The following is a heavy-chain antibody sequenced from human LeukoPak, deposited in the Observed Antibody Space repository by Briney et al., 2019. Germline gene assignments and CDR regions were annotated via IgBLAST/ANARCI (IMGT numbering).Heavy chain of an antibody. Sequence: SETLSLTCTVSGGSISSYYWSWIRQPPGKGLEWIGYIYYSGSTNYNPSLKSRVTISVDTSKNQFSLKLSSVTAADTAVYYCARQRYFDYWGRGTLVTVSS. J-gene: IGHJ4*02. V-gene: IGHV4-59*08. CDR2: IYYSGST. CDR3: ARQRYFDY. D-gene: IGHD1-14*01. CDR1: GGSISSYY.